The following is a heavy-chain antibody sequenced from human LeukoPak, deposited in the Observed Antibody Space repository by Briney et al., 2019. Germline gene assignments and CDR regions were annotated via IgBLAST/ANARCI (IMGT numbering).Heavy chain of an antibody. CDR1: GGSISSYY. CDR2: IYYSGST. J-gene: IGHJ4*02. V-gene: IGHV4-59*01. Sequence: SETLSLTCTVSGGSISSYYWSWIRQPPGKGLEWIGYIYYSGSTNYNPSLKSRVTISVDTSKNQFSLKLSSVTAADTAVYYCARATTVTSTFDYWGQGTLVTVSS. CDR3: ARATTVTSTFDY. D-gene: IGHD4-17*01.